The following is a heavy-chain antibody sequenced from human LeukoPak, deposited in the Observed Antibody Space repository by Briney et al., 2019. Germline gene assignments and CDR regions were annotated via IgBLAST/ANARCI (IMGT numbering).Heavy chain of an antibody. D-gene: IGHD2-2*01. CDR1: GFTFSSYS. CDR2: ISSSTSTI. V-gene: IGHV3-48*01. Sequence: GGSLRLSCAASGFTFSSYSMNWVRQAPGKGLEWVSYISSSTSTIYYADSVKGRFTISRDNAKNSLYLQMNSLRAEDTAVYYCATRGKGQLLFSGDSFDIWGQGTMVTVSS. CDR3: ATRGKGQLLFSGDSFDI. J-gene: IGHJ3*02.